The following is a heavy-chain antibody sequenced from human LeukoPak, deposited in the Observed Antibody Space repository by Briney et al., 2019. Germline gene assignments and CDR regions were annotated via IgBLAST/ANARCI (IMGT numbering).Heavy chain of an antibody. CDR1: GFTFSSYW. V-gene: IGHV3-74*01. Sequence: GGSLGLSCAASGFTFSSYWMHWVRQAPGKGLVWVSRINSDGSSTSYADSVKGRFTISRDNAKNTLYLQMNSLRAEDTAVYYCTRDVYKVVGATTILWGQGTLVTVSS. J-gene: IGHJ4*02. CDR3: TRDVYKVVGATTIL. CDR2: INSDGSST. D-gene: IGHD1-26*01.